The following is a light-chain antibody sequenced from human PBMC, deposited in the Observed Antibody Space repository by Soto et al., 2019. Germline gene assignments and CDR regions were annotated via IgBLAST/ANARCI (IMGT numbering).Light chain of an antibody. Sequence: DIRMTQSPSSLSASLGDRVTITCRASQSISTYLNWYQQKPGKAPKLLIFAASTLQGGVPSRFSGSGSGTDFTLTISRLQPEDFATYYCHQNYSNPRTFGQGTKVDIK. CDR1: QSISTY. J-gene: IGKJ1*01. CDR3: HQNYSNPRT. CDR2: AAS. V-gene: IGKV1-39*01.